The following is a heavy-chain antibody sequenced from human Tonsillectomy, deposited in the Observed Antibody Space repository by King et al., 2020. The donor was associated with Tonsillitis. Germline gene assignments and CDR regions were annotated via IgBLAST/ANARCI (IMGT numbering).Heavy chain of an antibody. CDR3: ARDFYGGNSVGWCDP. CDR1: GFTFSNYA. D-gene: IGHD4-23*01. J-gene: IGHJ5*02. CDR2: ISYDGRNK. V-gene: IGHV3-30*04. Sequence: VQLVESGGGVVQPGRSLRLSCAASGFTFSNYAVHWVRQAPGKGLEWVAVISYDGRNKYYADSVKGRFTISRDNSKNTLSLQMNSLRAEDTAVYYCARDFYGGNSVGWCDPWGQGTLVTVSS.